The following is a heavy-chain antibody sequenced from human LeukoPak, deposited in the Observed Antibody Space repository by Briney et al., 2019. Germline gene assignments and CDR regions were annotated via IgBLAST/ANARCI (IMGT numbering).Heavy chain of an antibody. V-gene: IGHV1-46*01. J-gene: IGHJ4*02. CDR2: INPSGGST. CDR1: GYTFTNYY. CDR3: ATDLASGSYSLDY. D-gene: IGHD1-26*01. Sequence: ASVKVSCKASGYTFTNYYIHWVRQAPGQGLECMGIINPSGGSTSYAQKFQGRVTMTEDTSTDTAYMELSSLRSEDTAVYYCATDLASGSYSLDYWGQGTLVTVSS.